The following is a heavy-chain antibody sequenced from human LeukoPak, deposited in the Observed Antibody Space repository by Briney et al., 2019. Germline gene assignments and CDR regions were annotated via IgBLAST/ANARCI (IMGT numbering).Heavy chain of an antibody. J-gene: IGHJ5*02. D-gene: IGHD3-10*01. CDR2: MNPNSGNT. CDR1: GYTFTRYD. CDR3: ARDYGSGSYSALGFGP. Sequence: ASVKVSCTASGYTFTRYDINWVRQATGQGLEWMGWMNPNSGNTGYAQKFQGRVTMTRNTSKSTAYMELSSLRSEDTAVYYCARDYGSGSYSALGFGPWGQGTLVTVSS. V-gene: IGHV1-8*01.